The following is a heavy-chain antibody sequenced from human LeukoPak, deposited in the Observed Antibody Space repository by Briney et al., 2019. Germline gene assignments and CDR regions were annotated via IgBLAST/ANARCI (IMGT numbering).Heavy chain of an antibody. Sequence: PSETMSLTCPVSGGSTSSYYWSWIRQPPGRGLEWIGYIYYSGSTNYNPSLKSRVAISVDTSKNQFSMKLSSVTAADTAVYYCAGGRKTGDRLFDYWGQGTLVTVSS. D-gene: IGHD7-27*01. J-gene: IGHJ4*02. CDR3: AGGRKTGDRLFDY. V-gene: IGHV4-59*01. CDR1: GGSTSSYY. CDR2: IYYSGST.